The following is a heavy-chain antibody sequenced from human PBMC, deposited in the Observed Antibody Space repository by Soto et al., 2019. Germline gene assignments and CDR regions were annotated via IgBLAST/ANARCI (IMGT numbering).Heavy chain of an antibody. CDR1: GFTFSSYG. V-gene: IGHV3-30*03. D-gene: IGHD3-22*01. Sequence: GGSLRLSCAASGFTFSSYGMHWVRQAPGKGLEWVAVISYDGSNKYYADSVKGRFTISRDNSKNTLYLQMNSLRAEDTAVYYCAREYYYDSSGYYLPGFDYWGQGTQVTVSS. CDR3: AREYYYDSSGYYLPGFDY. J-gene: IGHJ4*02. CDR2: ISYDGSNK.